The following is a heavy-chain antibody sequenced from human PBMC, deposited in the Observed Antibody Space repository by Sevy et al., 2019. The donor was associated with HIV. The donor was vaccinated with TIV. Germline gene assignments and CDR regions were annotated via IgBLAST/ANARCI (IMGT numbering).Heavy chain of an antibody. J-gene: IGHJ2*01. CDR3: ARVGKVRYFDL. D-gene: IGHD7-27*01. CDR2: INEDGSEK. Sequence: GGSLRLSCVASGFTFRGQWMSWVRRAPGKGLEWVANINEDGSEKDYVDSVKGRFTISRVNAKDSVYLQMTSLRAEDTSVYYCARVGKVRYFDLWGRGTLVTVSS. CDR1: GFTFRGQW. V-gene: IGHV3-7*01.